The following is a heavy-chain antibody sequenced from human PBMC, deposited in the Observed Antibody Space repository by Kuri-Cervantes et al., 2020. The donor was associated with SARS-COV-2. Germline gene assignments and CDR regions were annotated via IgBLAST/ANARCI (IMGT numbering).Heavy chain of an antibody. V-gene: IGHV3-30*03. CDR3: ARGLGGSYYFGFDY. Sequence: GGSLRLSCAASGFTFSSYSMNWVRQAPGKGLEWVAVVSYDGINKYYADSVKGRFTISRDNSKNTLYLQMNSLRAEDTAVYYCARGLGGSYYFGFDYWGQGTLVTVSS. J-gene: IGHJ4*02. CDR2: VSYDGINK. D-gene: IGHD1-26*01. CDR1: GFTFSSYS.